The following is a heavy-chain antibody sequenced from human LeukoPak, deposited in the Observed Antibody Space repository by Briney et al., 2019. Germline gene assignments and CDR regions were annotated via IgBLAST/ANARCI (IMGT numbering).Heavy chain of an antibody. CDR3: ACLSGSLLRNDY. V-gene: IGHV3-21*01. Sequence: GGSLRLSCAASGFTFSSYSMNWVRQAPGKGLEWVSSISSSSSYIYYADSVKGRFTISRDNAKNPLYLQMNSLRAEDTAVYYCACLSGSLLRNDYWGQGTLVTVSS. D-gene: IGHD2-15*01. CDR1: GFTFSSYS. CDR2: ISSSSSYI. J-gene: IGHJ4*02.